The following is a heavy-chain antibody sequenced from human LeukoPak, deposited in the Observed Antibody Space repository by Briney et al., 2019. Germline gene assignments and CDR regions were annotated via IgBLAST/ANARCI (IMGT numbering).Heavy chain of an antibody. CDR1: GYTFTSYD. V-gene: IGHV1-8*03. Sequence: GASEKVSCKASGYTFTSYDINWVRQATGQGLEWMGWMNPNSGNTGYAQKFQGRVTITRNTSISTAYMELSSLRSEDTAVYYCARGRIAARLSWFDPWGQGTLVTVSS. D-gene: IGHD6-6*01. J-gene: IGHJ5*02. CDR2: MNPNSGNT. CDR3: ARGRIAARLSWFDP.